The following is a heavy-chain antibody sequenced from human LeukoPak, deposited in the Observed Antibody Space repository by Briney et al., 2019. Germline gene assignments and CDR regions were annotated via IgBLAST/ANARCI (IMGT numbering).Heavy chain of an antibody. V-gene: IGHV3-11*01. J-gene: IGHJ6*02. D-gene: IGHD3-3*01. CDR1: GFTFSDYY. Sequence: PGGSLRLSCAASGFTFSDYYMSWIRQAPGKGLELVSYISSSGSTIYYADSVKGRFTISRDNAKNSLYLQMNSLRAEDTAVYYCARDGSPFWSGPEVNYYYGMDVWGQGTTVTVSS. CDR3: ARDGSPFWSGPEVNYYYGMDV. CDR2: ISSSGSTI.